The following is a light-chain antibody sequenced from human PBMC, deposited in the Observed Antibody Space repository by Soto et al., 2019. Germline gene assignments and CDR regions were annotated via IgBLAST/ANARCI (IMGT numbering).Light chain of an antibody. J-gene: IGLJ1*01. CDR2: EGH. V-gene: IGLV2-23*01. CDR3: CLYVGATTYV. Sequence: QSVLAQPASVSGSPGQSITISCTGASGYVGTYSLVSWYQQHPGKAPKVVIYEGHKRPSGVPDRFSGSTSVNTASLTISGLQTYDEADYYCCLYVGATTYVFGTGTKLTVL. CDR1: SGYVGTYSL.